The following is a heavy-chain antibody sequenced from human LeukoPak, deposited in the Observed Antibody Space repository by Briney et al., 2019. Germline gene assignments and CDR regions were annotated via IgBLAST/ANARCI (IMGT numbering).Heavy chain of an antibody. CDR2: IIPIFGTA. CDR3: ARVRDGYNDAYDI. J-gene: IGHJ3*02. Sequence: SVKVSCKASGGTFSSYAISWVRQAPGQGLEWMGGIIPIFGTANYAQKFQGRVTITADKSTRTAYMELSSLRSEDTAVYYCARVRDGYNDAYDIWGQGTMVTVSS. CDR1: GGTFSSYA. D-gene: IGHD5-24*01. V-gene: IGHV1-69*06.